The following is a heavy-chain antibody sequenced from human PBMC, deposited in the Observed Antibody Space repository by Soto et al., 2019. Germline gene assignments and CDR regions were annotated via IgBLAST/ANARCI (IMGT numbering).Heavy chain of an antibody. Sequence: GWSLRLSCAASVFTFISYEMNWGRQAPGKGLEWVSYISSSGSTIYYADSVKGRFTISRDNAKNSLYLQMNSLRAEDTAVYYCARPYYYDSSGYYGPFDYWGQGTLVTVSS. V-gene: IGHV3-48*03. CDR2: ISSSGSTI. CDR3: ARPYYYDSSGYYGPFDY. CDR1: VFTFISYE. J-gene: IGHJ4*02. D-gene: IGHD3-22*01.